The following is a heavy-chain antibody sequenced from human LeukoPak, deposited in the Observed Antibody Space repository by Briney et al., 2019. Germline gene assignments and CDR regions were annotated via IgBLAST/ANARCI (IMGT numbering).Heavy chain of an antibody. J-gene: IGHJ4*02. Sequence: GGSLRLSCAASGFTFDDYAMHGVRQAPGKGVEWVSGISWNSGSIGYADYLKGRFTISRDNAKNSLYLQMNSMRAEDTALYYCAKGSYYDILTGYFDYWGQGTLVTVSS. CDR3: AKGSYYDILTGYFDY. CDR2: ISWNSGSI. CDR1: GFTFDDYA. V-gene: IGHV3-9*01. D-gene: IGHD3-9*01.